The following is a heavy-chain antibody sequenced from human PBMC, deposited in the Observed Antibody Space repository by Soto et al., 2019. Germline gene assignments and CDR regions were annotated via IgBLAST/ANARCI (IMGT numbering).Heavy chain of an antibody. CDR2: ISSSSNYM. CDR3: VKDLDVAATSRDYYYFAMDV. J-gene: IGHJ6*02. CDR1: GFTFNSYS. D-gene: IGHD2-15*01. Sequence: PGGSLRISCAVSGFTFNSYSMNWVRQAPGKGLEWVSSISSSSNYMYYTDSVKGRFTISRDNARNSLYLQMNSLRAEDTAVYYCVKDLDVAATSRDYYYFAMDVWGQGTTVTVSS. V-gene: IGHV3-21*01.